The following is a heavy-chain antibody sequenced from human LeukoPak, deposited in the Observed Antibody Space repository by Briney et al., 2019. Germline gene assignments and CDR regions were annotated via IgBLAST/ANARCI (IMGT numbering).Heavy chain of an antibody. CDR2: ISSSGSTI. J-gene: IGHJ6*03. CDR3: AREFVISSWSYMQTHYYYMDV. V-gene: IGHV3-48*03. Sequence: GGSLRLSCAASGFTFSSYEVNWVRQAPGKGLEWVSYISSSGSTIYYADSVKGRFTISRDNAKNSLYLQMNSLRAEDTAVYYCAREFVISSWSYMQTHYYYMDVWGKGTTVTVSS. D-gene: IGHD6-13*01. CDR1: GFTFSSYE.